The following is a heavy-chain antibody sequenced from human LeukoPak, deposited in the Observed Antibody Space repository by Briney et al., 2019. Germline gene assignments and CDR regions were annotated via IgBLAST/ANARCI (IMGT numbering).Heavy chain of an antibody. CDR2: LIPIFGTA. CDR3: AREILSYSSSWYVPDAFDI. V-gene: IGHV1-69*13. Sequence: SVKLSCKASGGTFSSYAISWVRQAPGQGLEWMGGLIPIFGTANYAQKFQGRVTITADESTSTAYMELSSLRSEDTAVYYCAREILSYSSSWYVPDAFDIWGQGTMVTVSS. D-gene: IGHD6-13*01. J-gene: IGHJ3*02. CDR1: GGTFSSYA.